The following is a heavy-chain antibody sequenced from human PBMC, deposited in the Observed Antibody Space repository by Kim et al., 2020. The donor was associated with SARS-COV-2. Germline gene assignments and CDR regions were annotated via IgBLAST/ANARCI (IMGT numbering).Heavy chain of an antibody. J-gene: IGHJ4*02. Sequence: GGSLRLSCAASGFTFNAYSMHWVRQPPGKGLEWVAVIWYDEDKKYYAESVKGRFIVSRDNSNNTLYLQVNSLKAEDTAVYYCARDFTAYYFDYWGQGTLV. CDR2: IWYDEDKK. CDR1: GFTFNAYS. D-gene: IGHD2-21*02. V-gene: IGHV3-33*01. CDR3: ARDFTAYYFDY.